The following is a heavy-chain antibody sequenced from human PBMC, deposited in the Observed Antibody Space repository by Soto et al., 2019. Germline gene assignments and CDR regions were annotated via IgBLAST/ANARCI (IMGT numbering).Heavy chain of an antibody. CDR1: GFTFSSYA. D-gene: IGHD1-26*01. CDR3: ARDPFGYYVNYFDN. J-gene: IGHJ4*02. V-gene: IGHV3-23*01. Sequence: GGSLRLSCAASGFTFSSYAMSWVRQAPGKGLEWVSGISGSGGSTYYADSVKGRFTISRDDSKNTLYLQMNSLRAEDTAIFYCARDPFGYYVNYFDNWGQGTPVTVS. CDR2: ISGSGGST.